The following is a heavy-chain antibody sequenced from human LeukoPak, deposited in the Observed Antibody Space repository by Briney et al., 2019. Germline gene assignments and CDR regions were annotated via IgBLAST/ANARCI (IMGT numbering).Heavy chain of an antibody. CDR1: GFTFSRYW. J-gene: IGHJ4*02. V-gene: IGHV3-7*01. D-gene: IGHD1-1*01. CDR3: ARGRGWKSYYFDY. Sequence: GGSLGLSCAASGFTFSRYWMSWVRQAPGKGLEWVANIKQDGSEKDYVDSVKGRFTISRDNAKNSLYLKMNSLRAEDTAVFYCARGRGWKSYYFDYWGQGTLVTVSS. CDR2: IKQDGSEK.